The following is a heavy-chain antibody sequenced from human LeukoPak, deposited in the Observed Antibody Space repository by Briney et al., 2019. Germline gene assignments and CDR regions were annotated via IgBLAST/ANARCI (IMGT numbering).Heavy chain of an antibody. CDR3: AKNLGAAYYYYGMDV. V-gene: IGHV1-69*01. D-gene: IGHD1-26*01. J-gene: IGHJ6*02. Sequence: GASVKVSCKASGGTFSSYAISWVRQAPGQGLEWMGGIIPIFGTANYAQKFQGRVTITADESTSTAYMELSSLRSEDTAVYSCAKNLGAAYYYYGMDVWGQGTTVTVSS. CDR1: GGTFSSYA. CDR2: IIPIFGTA.